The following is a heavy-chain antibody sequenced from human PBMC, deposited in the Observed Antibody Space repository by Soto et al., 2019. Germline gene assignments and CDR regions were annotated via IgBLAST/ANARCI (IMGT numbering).Heavy chain of an antibody. CDR3: ARAEQWLPYGMDV. CDR1: GFTFSSYG. V-gene: IGHV3-33*01. CDR2: IWYDGSNK. D-gene: IGHD6-19*01. J-gene: IGHJ6*02. Sequence: AGTLRLSCAASGFTFSSYGMHWVRQAPGKGLEWVAVIWYDGSNKYYADSVKGRFTISRDNSKNTLYLQMNSLRAEDTAVYYCARAEQWLPYGMDVWGQGTTVTVSS.